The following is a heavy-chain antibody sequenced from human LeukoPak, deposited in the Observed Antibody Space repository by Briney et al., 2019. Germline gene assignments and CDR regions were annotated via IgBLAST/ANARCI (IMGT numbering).Heavy chain of an antibody. D-gene: IGHD3-16*01. CDR1: GFTFSRNS. CDR2: ISYDGSNK. CDR3: AKQALMEGEIDY. V-gene: IGHV3-30*18. J-gene: IGHJ4*02. Sequence: GGSLRLSCAVSGFTFSRNSMNWVRQAPGKGLEWVAVISYDGSNKYYADSVKGRFTISRDNSKNTLYLQMNSLRAEDTAVYYCAKQALMEGEIDYWGQGTLVTVSS.